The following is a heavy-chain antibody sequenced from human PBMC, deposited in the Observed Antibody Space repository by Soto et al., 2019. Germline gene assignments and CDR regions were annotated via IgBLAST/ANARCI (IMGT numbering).Heavy chain of an antibody. CDR1: GYTFTSYD. Sequence: ASVKVSCKASGYTFTSYDINWVRQATGQGLEWMGWMSPNSGNTGYAQKFQGRVTMTRNTSISTAYMELSSLRPEDTAVYYCARSGYSSYGYSLWGQGTLVTVSS. CDR2: MSPNSGNT. CDR3: ARSGYSSYGYSL. J-gene: IGHJ4*02. D-gene: IGHD5-18*01. V-gene: IGHV1-8*01.